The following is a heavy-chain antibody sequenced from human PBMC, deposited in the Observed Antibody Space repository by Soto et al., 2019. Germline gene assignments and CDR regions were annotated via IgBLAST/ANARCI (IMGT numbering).Heavy chain of an antibody. J-gene: IGHJ6*02. Sequence: QVQLVQSGAEVKKPGASVKVSCKASGYTFSSQGFSWVRQAPGQGLEWMGRISAYNGNTDYAQKLRGRVTLTTDTSTSTAYMELGSLTSDDTAVYYCAREAFCGGAPGCGGMDVWGQGTTVTVSS. D-gene: IGHD2-21*01. V-gene: IGHV1-18*01. CDR1: GYTFSSQG. CDR2: ISAYNGNT. CDR3: AREAFCGGAPGCGGMDV.